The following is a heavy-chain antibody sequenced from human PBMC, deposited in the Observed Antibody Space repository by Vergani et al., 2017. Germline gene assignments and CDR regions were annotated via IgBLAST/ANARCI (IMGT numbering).Heavy chain of an antibody. J-gene: IGHJ4*02. Sequence: QVQLQESGPGLVKPSQTLSLTCSVSGDSISSGVYYWNWIRQHPGKGLEWIGYTYSTGSTHHNPSLRRRINMSVDTSKNQFSLKLNSVTAADTAMYYCARMGGYDEGDAFRIGYFDSWGLGILVTVSS. CDR3: ARMGGYDEGDAFRIGYFDS. D-gene: IGHD3-22*01. CDR2: TYSTGST. V-gene: IGHV4-31*03. CDR1: GDSISSGVYY.